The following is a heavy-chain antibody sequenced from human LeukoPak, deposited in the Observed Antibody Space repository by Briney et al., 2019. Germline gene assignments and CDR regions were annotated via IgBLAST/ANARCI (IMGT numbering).Heavy chain of an antibody. D-gene: IGHD4-23*01. CDR2: ITSNGGTT. CDR1: GFTFTRYS. J-gene: IGHJ4*02. Sequence: PGVSLTLSCAPSGFTFTRYSMVWLRHAPGKRLEYVSGITSNGGTTYYGNSVKGRFTISTDNSKDTLYLQMGSLRTEDMAVYYCARGIRWASDYWGQGTPVTVAS. CDR3: ARGIRWASDY. V-gene: IGHV3-64*01.